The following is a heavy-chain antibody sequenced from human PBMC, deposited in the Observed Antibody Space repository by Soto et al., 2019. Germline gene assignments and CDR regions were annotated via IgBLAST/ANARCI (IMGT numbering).Heavy chain of an antibody. V-gene: IGHV3-74*01. CDR2: IKSDGSII. J-gene: IGHJ4*02. D-gene: IGHD3-16*01. CDR3: ALFTFGGVSPSGRDY. CDR1: GFTFSNYW. Sequence: EVQLVESGGGLVQPGRSLRLSCAASGFTFSNYWMHWVRQAPGKGLVWVSRIKSDGSIINYADSVKGRFTISRDNAKNTLYLQMDSLTGEDTAVYYCALFTFGGVSPSGRDYWGQGTLVTVSS.